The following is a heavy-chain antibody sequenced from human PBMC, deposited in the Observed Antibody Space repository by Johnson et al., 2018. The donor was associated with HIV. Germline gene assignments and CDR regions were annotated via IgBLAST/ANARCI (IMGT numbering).Heavy chain of an antibody. CDR1: GFTFNNAW. J-gene: IGHJ3*02. Sequence: QEHLVESGGGLVKPGGSLRLSCAVSGFTFNNAWVSWVRQAPGKGLEWVALISYDGSKKYYADSVKGRFTISRDNSKNTLYLQMNSLRPEDTAVYFCAGGQGTGTDDFDIWGQGTLVTVSS. V-gene: IGHV3-30*03. CDR3: AGGQGTGTDDFDI. D-gene: IGHD3/OR15-3a*01. CDR2: ISYDGSKK.